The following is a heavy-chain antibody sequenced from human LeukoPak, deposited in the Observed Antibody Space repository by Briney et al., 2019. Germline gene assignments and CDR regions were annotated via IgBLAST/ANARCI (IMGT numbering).Heavy chain of an antibody. D-gene: IGHD3-3*01. CDR3: ARIFGVDLYYFDY. CDR2: IYSGGST. V-gene: IGHV3-53*01. J-gene: IGHJ4*02. CDR1: GFTVSSNY. Sequence: GGSLRLSCAASGFTVSSNYMSWVRQAPGKGLEWVSVIYSGGSTYYADSVKGRFTISRDDSNNTLYFHMNSLRAEDTAVYYCARIFGVDLYYFDYWGQGTLVTVSS.